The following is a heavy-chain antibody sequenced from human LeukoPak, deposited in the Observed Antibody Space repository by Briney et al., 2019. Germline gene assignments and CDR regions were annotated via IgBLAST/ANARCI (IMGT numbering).Heavy chain of an antibody. V-gene: IGHV3-48*02. Sequence: GGSLRLSWSASCFTFSIYTMNGVGEAPGEGRELVSTVSDSFNKHYSDSVKGRFTISRDNAGNSLYLQMNSLRDEDTAVYYCARDGLHTAHFDCWGQGTLVTVSS. CDR2: VSDSFNK. CDR1: CFTFSIYT. CDR3: ARDGLHTAHFDC. J-gene: IGHJ4*02. D-gene: IGHD5-18*01.